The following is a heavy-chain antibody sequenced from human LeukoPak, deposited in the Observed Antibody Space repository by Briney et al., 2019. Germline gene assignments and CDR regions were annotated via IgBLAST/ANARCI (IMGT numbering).Heavy chain of an antibody. V-gene: IGHV1-46*01. CDR1: GYIFTAHY. D-gene: IGHD1-26*01. CDR2: INPSGSST. J-gene: IGHJ5*02. CDR3: ARDNSYSDSSWWFDP. Sequence: ASVKVSCKASGYIFTAHYLHWVRPAPGQGLEWMGLINPSGSSTLYAQKFQGRVTMTRDTSTNTDYMELSSLRSEDTAVYYCARDNSYSDSSWWFDPWGQGTLVTVSS.